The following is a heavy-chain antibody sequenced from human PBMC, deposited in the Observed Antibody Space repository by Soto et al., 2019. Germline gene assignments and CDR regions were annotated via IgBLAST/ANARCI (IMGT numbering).Heavy chain of an antibody. CDR2: IYYSGST. J-gene: IGHJ5*02. D-gene: IGHD6-13*01. CDR3: ARDLREEQLVLGFDP. V-gene: IGHV4-59*01. Sequence: SETPSLTCTVSGGSISSYYWSWIRQPPGKGLEWIGYIYYSGSTNYNPSLKSRVTISVDTSKNQFSLKLSSVTAADTAVYYCARDLREEQLVLGFDPWGQGTLVTVSS. CDR1: GGSISSYY.